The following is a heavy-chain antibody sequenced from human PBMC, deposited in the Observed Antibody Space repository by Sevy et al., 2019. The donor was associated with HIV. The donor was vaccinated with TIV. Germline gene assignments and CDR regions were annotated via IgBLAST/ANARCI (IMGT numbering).Heavy chain of an antibody. D-gene: IGHD2-2*01. V-gene: IGHV3-30-3*01. J-gene: IGHJ5*02. CDR2: ISYDGSNK. CDR3: ARDPWGRQLPPSGWFDP. Sequence: GGSLRLSCAASGFTVSRYAMHWVRQAPGKGLEWVAVISYDGSNKYYADSVKGRFTISRDNSKNTLYLQMNSLRAEDTAVYYCARDPWGRQLPPSGWFDPWGQGTLVTVSS. CDR1: GFTVSRYA.